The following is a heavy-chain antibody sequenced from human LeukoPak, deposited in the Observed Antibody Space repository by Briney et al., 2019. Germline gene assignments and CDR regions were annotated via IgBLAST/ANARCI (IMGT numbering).Heavy chain of an antibody. CDR3: AKAYNSGMYEDDYDY. J-gene: IGHJ4*02. Sequence: GGSLRLSCAVSGFSLSTYSMNWVRQAPGKGLEWISHITIDLSIIDYADSVKGRFTISRDSSKNTLYLQMNSLRAEDTAVYYCAKAYNSGMYEDDYDYWGQGTLVTVSS. CDR2: ITIDLSII. D-gene: IGHD6-19*01. V-gene: IGHV3-48*01. CDR1: GFSLSTYS.